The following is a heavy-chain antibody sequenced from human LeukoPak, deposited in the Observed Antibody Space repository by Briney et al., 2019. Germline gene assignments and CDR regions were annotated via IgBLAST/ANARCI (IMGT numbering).Heavy chain of an antibody. J-gene: IGHJ5*02. V-gene: IGHV3-21*01. CDR3: ARDSPVTTFDP. D-gene: IGHD4-17*01. Sequence: GGSLRLSCAASGFTFSSYSMNWVRQAPGKGLEWVSSISSSSSYIYYADSVKGRFTISRDNAKNSLYLQMNSLRAEDTAVYYCARDSPVTTFDPWGQGTLVTVSS. CDR1: GFTFSSYS. CDR2: ISSSSSYI.